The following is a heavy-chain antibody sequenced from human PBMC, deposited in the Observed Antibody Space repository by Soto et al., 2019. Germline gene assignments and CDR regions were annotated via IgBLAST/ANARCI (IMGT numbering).Heavy chain of an antibody. J-gene: IGHJ5*02. CDR2: IHAGGST. V-gene: IGHV3-53*02. CDR1: GFSVSNNY. Sequence: VQLVETGGGLIQPGGSLRLSCAASGFSVSNNYMSWVRQAPGKGLEWVSIIHAGGSTYYADSVNGRFTISRDNSKNTVYLQMNGLRDENTAMYYCASLAVAEGFDPWGQGTLVTVSS. CDR3: ASLAVAEGFDP. D-gene: IGHD6-19*01.